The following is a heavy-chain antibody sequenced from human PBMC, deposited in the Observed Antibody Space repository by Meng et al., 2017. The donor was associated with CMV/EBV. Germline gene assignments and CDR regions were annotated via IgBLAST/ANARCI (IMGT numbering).Heavy chain of an antibody. V-gene: IGHV4-30-4*08. D-gene: IGHD3-3*01. CDR2: IYYSGST. J-gene: IGHJ4*02. CDR3: ARDNRRGGVDY. Sequence: GRPHESGPGLVKPSQTLPPHCTVSGGSISSGDYYWSWIRQPPGKGLEWIGYIYYSGSTYYNPSLKSRVTISVDTSKNQFSLKLSSVTAADTAVYYCARDNRRGGVDYWGQGTLVTVSS. CDR1: GGSISSGDYY.